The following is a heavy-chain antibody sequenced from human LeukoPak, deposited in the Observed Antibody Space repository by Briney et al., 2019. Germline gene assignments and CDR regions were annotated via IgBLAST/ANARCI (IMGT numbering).Heavy chain of an antibody. J-gene: IGHJ4*02. Sequence: GASVKVSCKASGGIFSTYTITWVRQAPGQGLGWMGRIIPILGITNYAQKFQGRVTITADKSTSTAYMELSSLRSEDTAVYFCARLHDYSDFGLDYWGQGALVTVSS. CDR3: ARLHDYSDFGLDY. CDR1: GGIFSTYT. V-gene: IGHV1-69*02. D-gene: IGHD4-11*01. CDR2: IIPILGIT.